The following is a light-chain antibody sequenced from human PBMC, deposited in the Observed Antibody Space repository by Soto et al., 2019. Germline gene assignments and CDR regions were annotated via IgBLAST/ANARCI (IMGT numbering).Light chain of an antibody. CDR1: QSVSSSY. Sequence: EIVLTQSPGTLSLSPGERATLSCRASQSVSSSYLAWYQQKPGQAPRLLIYGASSRATDIPNTLSGRGSGTDFTLTISRLEPEDCAVYYCQHYGRSPAFGGGTKGEIK. CDR3: QHYGRSPA. CDR2: GAS. V-gene: IGKV3-20*01. J-gene: IGKJ4*01.